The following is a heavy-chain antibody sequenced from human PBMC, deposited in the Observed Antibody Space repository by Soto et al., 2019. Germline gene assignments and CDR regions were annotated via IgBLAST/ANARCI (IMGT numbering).Heavy chain of an antibody. V-gene: IGHV2-5*02. J-gene: IGHJ4*02. Sequence: QITLKESGPTLVKPTQTLTLTCTFSGFSLTTSGVRVGWIRQPPGKALEWLAHIYWDDGKRYSPSLKTRLSITKNTSKTQVVLTMTDMDPVDTATYYCAVHLRRNYDYWGQGTLVTVSS. D-gene: IGHD3-3*02. CDR3: AVHLRRNYDY. CDR1: GFSLTTSGVR. CDR2: IYWDDGK.